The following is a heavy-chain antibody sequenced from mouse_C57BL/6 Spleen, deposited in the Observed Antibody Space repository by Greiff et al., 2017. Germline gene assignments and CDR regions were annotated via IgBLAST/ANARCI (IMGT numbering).Heavy chain of an antibody. D-gene: IGHD2-3*01. CDR1: GFTFSSYT. CDR2: ISGGGGNT. J-gene: IGHJ4*01. V-gene: IGHV5-9*01. Sequence: EVQGVESGGGLVKPGGSLKLSCAASGFTFSSYTMSWVRQTPEKRLEWVATISGGGGNTYYPDSVKGRFTISRDNAKNTLYLQMSSLRSEDTALYYCARRGYDGYAMDYWGQGTSVTVSS. CDR3: ARRGYDGYAMDY.